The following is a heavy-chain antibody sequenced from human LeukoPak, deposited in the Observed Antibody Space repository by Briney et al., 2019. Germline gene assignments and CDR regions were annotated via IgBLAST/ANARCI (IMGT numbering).Heavy chain of an antibody. V-gene: IGHV3-21*06. Sequence: GGSLRLSCEASGFSFSSYSMDWVRQAPGKGLECVASITSGSRYLYYGDSVKGRFTVSRDNTKNSLHLQMNSLRVDDTAVYYCARPSGYYAFDSWGQGTLVTVSS. CDR3: ARPSGYYAFDS. D-gene: IGHD3-22*01. CDR2: ITSGSRYL. J-gene: IGHJ4*02. CDR1: GFSFSSYS.